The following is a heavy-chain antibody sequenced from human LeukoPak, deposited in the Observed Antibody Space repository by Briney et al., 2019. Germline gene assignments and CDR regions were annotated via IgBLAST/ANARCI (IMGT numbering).Heavy chain of an antibody. Sequence: GGSLRLSCAASGFTFSSSAMSWVRQAPGKGLEWVSAISGSGGSTYYADSVKGRFTISRDNSKNTLYLQMNSLGAEDTAVYYCSRRTGSTVNDAFDIWGQGTMVTVSS. CDR3: SRRTGSTVNDAFDI. D-gene: IGHD1-7*01. CDR2: ISGSGGST. CDR1: GFTFSSSA. V-gene: IGHV3-23*01. J-gene: IGHJ3*02.